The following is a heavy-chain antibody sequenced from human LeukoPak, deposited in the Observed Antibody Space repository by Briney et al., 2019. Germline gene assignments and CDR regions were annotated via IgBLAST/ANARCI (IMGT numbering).Heavy chain of an antibody. V-gene: IGHV3-11*01. Sequence: GGSLRLSCAASGFTFSDYYMSWIRQAPGKELEWVSYISSSGSTIYYADSVKGRFTISRDNAKNSLYLQMNSLRAEDTAVYYCARDRIVVVPAGRGYYYGMDVWGQGTTVTVSS. J-gene: IGHJ6*02. CDR3: ARDRIVVVPAGRGYYYGMDV. CDR2: ISSSGSTI. CDR1: GFTFSDYY. D-gene: IGHD2-2*01.